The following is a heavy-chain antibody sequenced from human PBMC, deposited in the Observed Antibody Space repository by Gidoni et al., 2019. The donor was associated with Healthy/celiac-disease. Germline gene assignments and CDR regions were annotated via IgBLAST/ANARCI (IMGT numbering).Heavy chain of an antibody. V-gene: IGHV1-3*01. D-gene: IGHD3-16*02. CDR1: GYTFTSYA. CDR3: ARPRFGGVIAAFDY. Sequence: QVQLVQSGAEVKKPGASVKVSCKASGYTFTSYAMHWVRQAPGQRLEWMGWINAGNGNTKYSQKFQGRVTITRDTSASTAYMELSSLRSEDTAVYYCARPRFGGVIAAFDYWGQGTLVTVSS. CDR2: INAGNGNT. J-gene: IGHJ4*02.